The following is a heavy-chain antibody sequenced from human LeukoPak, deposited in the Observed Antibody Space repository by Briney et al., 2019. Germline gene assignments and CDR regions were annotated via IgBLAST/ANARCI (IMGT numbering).Heavy chain of an antibody. D-gene: IGHD7-27*01. V-gene: IGHV1-2*02. CDR3: ARVHLTVDQNL. CDR2: TNPNSGGT. Sequence: GASVKVSCKASGYTFTGYYMHWVRQAPGQGLEWMGWTNPNSGGTNYAQKFQGRVTMTRDTSSSTAYMELSRLRSDDTAVYYCARVHLTVDQNLWGQGTLVRVSS. CDR1: GYTFTGYY. J-gene: IGHJ4*02.